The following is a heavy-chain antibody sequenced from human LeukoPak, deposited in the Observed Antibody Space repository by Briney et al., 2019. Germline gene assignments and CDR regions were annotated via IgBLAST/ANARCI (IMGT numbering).Heavy chain of an antibody. CDR2: ISAYSGNT. J-gene: IGHJ4*02. CDR1: GYILNTYG. CDR3: ARGYRINWNYYFDY. V-gene: IGHV1-18*01. D-gene: IGHD1-7*01. Sequence: ASVKVSCKASGYILNTYGISWVRQAPGQGLEWMAWISAYSGNTNYAQKLQDRVTMTTDTSTSTAYMELRSLRSDDTAVYYCARGYRINWNYYFDYWGQGTLVTVSS.